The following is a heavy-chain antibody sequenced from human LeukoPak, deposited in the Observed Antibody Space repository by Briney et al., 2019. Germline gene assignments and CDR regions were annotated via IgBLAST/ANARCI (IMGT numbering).Heavy chain of an antibody. CDR2: IWYDGSNK. D-gene: IGHD5-24*01. CDR1: GFTFSSYG. J-gene: IGHJ4*02. V-gene: IGHV3-33*01. Sequence: GGSLRLSCAASGFTFSSYGMHWVRQAPGKGLEWVAVIWYDGSNKYYADSVKGRFTISRDNSKNTLYLQMNSLRAEDTAVYYCAREPRWLQSFGYWGQGTLVTVSS. CDR3: AREPRWLQSFGY.